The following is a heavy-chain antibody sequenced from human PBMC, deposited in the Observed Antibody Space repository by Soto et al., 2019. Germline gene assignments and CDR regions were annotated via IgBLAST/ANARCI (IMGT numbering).Heavy chain of an antibody. CDR1: GFTYNSYD. D-gene: IGHD3-10*01. Sequence: WGSLRLSFAAFGFTYNSYDMIWVRQVTGKGLEWIASMGGAGAREYSGSVKGRFIISRDNAKNSLYLQMDSLRVADTGVYYCTRATFGVGMDLWGHGTPVTVSS. CDR2: MGGAGAR. J-gene: IGHJ6*02. CDR3: TRATFGVGMDL. V-gene: IGHV3-13*01.